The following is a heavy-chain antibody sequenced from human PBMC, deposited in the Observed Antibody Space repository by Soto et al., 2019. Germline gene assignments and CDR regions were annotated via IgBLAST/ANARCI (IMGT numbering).Heavy chain of an antibody. D-gene: IGHD2-2*01. Sequence: ASVKVSCKASGYTFTGYYMHWVRQAPGQGLEWMGWINPNSGGTNYAQKFQGWVTMTRDTSISTAYMELSRLRSDDTAVYYCARDVLVVVPAAMRSLGYWGQGTLVTVS. CDR2: INPNSGGT. J-gene: IGHJ4*02. CDR1: GYTFTGYY. CDR3: ARDVLVVVPAAMRSLGY. V-gene: IGHV1-2*04.